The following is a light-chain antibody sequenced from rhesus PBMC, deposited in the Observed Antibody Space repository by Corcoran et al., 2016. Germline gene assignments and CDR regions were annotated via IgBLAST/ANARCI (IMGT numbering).Light chain of an antibody. CDR2: KAS. J-gene: IGKJ4*01. V-gene: IGKV1-22*01. CDR1: QSISSW. CDR3: QQYSSSPLT. Sequence: DIQMTQSPSSLSASVGDTVTITCRASQSISSWLAWYKQKPGKAPKLLIYKASRLQSGVPSRFSGSGSGTDFTLTISSLQSEDFATYYCQQYSSSPLTFGGGTKVELK.